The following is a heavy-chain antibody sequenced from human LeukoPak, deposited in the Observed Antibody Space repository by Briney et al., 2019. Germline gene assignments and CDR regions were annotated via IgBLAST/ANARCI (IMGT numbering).Heavy chain of an antibody. Sequence: GGSLRLSCAASGFTFSSYAMNWVRQAPGKGLEWVSYISSSGSTMYYADSVKGRFTISRDNAKNSLYLQMNSLRAEDTAVYYCARDGFDSSGYYWINDAFDIWGQGTMVTVSS. D-gene: IGHD3-22*01. CDR3: ARDGFDSSGYYWINDAFDI. V-gene: IGHV3-48*03. CDR1: GFTFSSYA. CDR2: ISSSGSTM. J-gene: IGHJ3*02.